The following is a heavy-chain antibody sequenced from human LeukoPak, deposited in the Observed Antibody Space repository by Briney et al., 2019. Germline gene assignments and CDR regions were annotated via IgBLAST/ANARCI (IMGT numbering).Heavy chain of an antibody. V-gene: IGHV3-21*01. J-gene: IGHJ4*02. Sequence: GGSLRLSCAASGFTFSSYAMNWVCQAPGKGLEWVSSITRSSSYIYYADSVKGRFTISRDNAKNSLFLQVNSLRAEDTALYYCATSGSGGNYPLDYWGQGTLVTVSS. D-gene: IGHD1-26*01. CDR1: GFTFSSYA. CDR3: ATSGSGGNYPLDY. CDR2: ITRSSSYI.